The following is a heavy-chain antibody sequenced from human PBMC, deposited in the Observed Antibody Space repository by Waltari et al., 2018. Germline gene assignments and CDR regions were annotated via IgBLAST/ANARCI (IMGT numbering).Heavy chain of an antibody. V-gene: IGHV1-8*01. D-gene: IGHD3-10*01. CDR3: ARTVWFGELYKGVYYFDY. J-gene: IGHJ4*02. CDR1: GYTFTSYD. CDR2: MNPNSGNT. Sequence: QVQLVQSGAEVKKPGASVKVSCKASGYTFTSYDINLVRQATGQWLEWMGWMNPNSGNTGYAQKFQGRVTMTRNTSISTAYMELSSLRSEDTAVYYCARTVWFGELYKGVYYFDYWGQGTLVTVSS.